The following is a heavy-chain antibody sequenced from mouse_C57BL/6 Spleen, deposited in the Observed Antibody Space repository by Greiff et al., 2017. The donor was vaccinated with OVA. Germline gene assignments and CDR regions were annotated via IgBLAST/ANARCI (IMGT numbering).Heavy chain of an antibody. CDR1: GYTFTDYY. CDR2: IYPGSGNT. Sequence: QVQLKESGAELVRPGASVKLSCKASGYTFTDYYINWVKQRPGQGLEWIARIYPGSGNTYYNEKFKGKATLTAEKSSSTAYMQLSSLTSEDSAVYFCAREAGNYEDSDMDYWGQGTSVTVSS. V-gene: IGHV1-76*01. D-gene: IGHD2-1*01. CDR3: AREAGNYEDSDMDY. J-gene: IGHJ4*01.